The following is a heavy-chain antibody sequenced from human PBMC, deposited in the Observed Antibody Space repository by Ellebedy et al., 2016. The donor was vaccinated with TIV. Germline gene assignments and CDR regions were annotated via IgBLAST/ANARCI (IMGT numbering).Heavy chain of an antibody. CDR1: GFTFSSYW. J-gene: IGHJ3*02. V-gene: IGHV3-74*01. D-gene: IGHD4-17*01. Sequence: GESLKISCAASGFTFSSYWMHWVRQAPGKGLVWFSRINSDGSSTSYADSVKGRFTISRDNAKNTMYLQMNSLRAEDTAVYYCARDYGDYTYSDAFDIWGQGTMVTVSS. CDR3: ARDYGDYTYSDAFDI. CDR2: INSDGSST.